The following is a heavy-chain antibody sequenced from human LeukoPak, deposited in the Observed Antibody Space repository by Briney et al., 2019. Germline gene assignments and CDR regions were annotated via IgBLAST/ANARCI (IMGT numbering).Heavy chain of an antibody. CDR2: ISSSGTTK. V-gene: IGHV3-48*03. Sequence: GGSLRLSCAASGFTFSSYEMNWVRQAPGKGLEWVSYISSSGTTKYYADSVKGRFTISRDNAKNSLYLQMNSLRAEDTAVYYCARRGVGSGYWPFWGQGTLVTVSS. J-gene: IGHJ4*02. CDR3: ARRGVGSGYWPF. CDR1: GFTFSSYE. D-gene: IGHD1-26*01.